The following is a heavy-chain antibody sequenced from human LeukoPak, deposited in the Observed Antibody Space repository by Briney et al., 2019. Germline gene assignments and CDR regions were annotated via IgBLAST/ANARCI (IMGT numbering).Heavy chain of an antibody. CDR1: GFPFSDYY. CDR2: ISSSGSTI. V-gene: IGHV3-11*01. Sequence: GGSLRLSCAASGFPFSDYYMSWIRQAPGKGLEWLSYISSSGSTIYYADSVKGRFTISRDNSKNTLYLQMSSLRAEDTAVYYCARDRYCGSTSCYAGAFDIWGQGTMVIVSS. D-gene: IGHD2-2*01. CDR3: ARDRYCGSTSCYAGAFDI. J-gene: IGHJ3*02.